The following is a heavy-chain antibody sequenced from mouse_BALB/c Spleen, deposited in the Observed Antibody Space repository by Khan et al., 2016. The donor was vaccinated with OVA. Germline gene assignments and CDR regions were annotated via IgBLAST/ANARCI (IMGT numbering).Heavy chain of an antibody. CDR3: TRAGYGSFAF. J-gene: IGHJ3*01. V-gene: IGHV1S29*02. CDR2: IYPNSGGT. D-gene: IGHD1-2*01. CDR1: GYTFTDYN. Sequence: VQLQQPGPELVKPGASVKISCKASGYTFTDYNMDWVKQSHGKSLEWIGYIYPNSGGTGYNQKFKTKATLTVDISSSTAYMELRSLTSEYSAVDYCTRAGYGSFAFWGQGTLVTVSA.